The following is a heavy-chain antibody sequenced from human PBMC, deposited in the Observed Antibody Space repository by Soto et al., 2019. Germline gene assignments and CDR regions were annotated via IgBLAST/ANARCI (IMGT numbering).Heavy chain of an antibody. CDR3: AKGRPYLLGDYGENYYYGMDV. V-gene: IGHV3-23*01. J-gene: IGHJ6*02. D-gene: IGHD4-17*01. CDR1: GFTFSSYA. Sequence: GGSLRLSCAASGFTFSSYAMSWVRQAPGKGLEWVSAISGSGGSTYYADSVKGRFTISRDNSKNTLYLQMNSLRAEDTAVYYCAKGRPYLLGDYGENYYYGMDVWGQGTTVTVPS. CDR2: ISGSGGST.